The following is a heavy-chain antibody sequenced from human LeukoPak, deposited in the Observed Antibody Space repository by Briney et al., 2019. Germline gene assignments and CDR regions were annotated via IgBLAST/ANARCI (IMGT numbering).Heavy chain of an antibody. D-gene: IGHD6-13*01. CDR1: GFTFDDYA. Sequence: GGSLRLSCAASGFTFDDYAMHWVRHAPGKGLEWVSGISWNSGSIGYADSVKGRFTISRDNAKNSLYLQMNSLRAEDTALYYCAKDIGISIAAAGRAFDYWGQGTLVTVSS. CDR2: ISWNSGSI. CDR3: AKDIGISIAAAGRAFDY. V-gene: IGHV3-9*01. J-gene: IGHJ4*02.